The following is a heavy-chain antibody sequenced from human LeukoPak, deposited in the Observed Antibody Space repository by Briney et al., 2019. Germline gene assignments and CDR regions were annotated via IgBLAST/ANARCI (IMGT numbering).Heavy chain of an antibody. V-gene: IGHV4-39*07. CDR1: GGSFSINNFW. D-gene: IGHD2-8*01. CDR3: ARGTSFGLMNSDN. CDR2: VYYSGST. J-gene: IGHJ4*02. Sequence: SETLSLTCSISGGSFSINNFWWGWIRQSPGKAMEWVGSVYYSGSTYYNPSLTRRLTMSVDTPKNQFSLKLTSLTAADTAVYYCARGTSFGLMNSDNWGQGTLVIVSS.